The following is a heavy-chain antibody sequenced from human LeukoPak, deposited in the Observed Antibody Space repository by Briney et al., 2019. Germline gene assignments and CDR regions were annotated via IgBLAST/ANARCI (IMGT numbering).Heavy chain of an antibody. V-gene: IGHV4-59*12. CDR2: IYYSGST. CDR3: ARISPGDSSGYYPHYFDY. D-gene: IGHD3-22*01. CDR1: GGSISSYY. J-gene: IGHJ4*02. Sequence: SETLSLTCTVSGGSISSYYWSWIRQPPGKGLEWIGYIYYSGSTNYNPSLKSRVTISVDTSKNQFSLKLSSVTAADTAVYYCARISPGDSSGYYPHYFDYWGQGTLVTVSS.